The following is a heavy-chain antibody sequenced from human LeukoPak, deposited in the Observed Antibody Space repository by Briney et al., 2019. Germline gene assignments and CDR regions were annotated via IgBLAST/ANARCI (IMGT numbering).Heavy chain of an antibody. CDR1: GGTFSSYA. CDR2: ISGYNGDT. V-gene: IGHV1-18*01. J-gene: IGHJ2*01. D-gene: IGHD6-19*01. CDR3: ARDPSNSSGRYWYIDV. Sequence: ASVKVSCKASGGTFSSYAISWVRQAPGQGLEWMGWISGYNGDTIYAQKFQGRVTMTKDTATSTGYMELRSLRSDDTAVYYCARDPSNSSGRYWYIDVWGRGTLVIVSS.